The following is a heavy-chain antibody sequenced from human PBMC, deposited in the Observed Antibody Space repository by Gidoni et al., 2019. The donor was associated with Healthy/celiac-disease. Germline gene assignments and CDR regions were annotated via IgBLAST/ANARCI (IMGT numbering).Heavy chain of an antibody. CDR1: GYTFTGYY. V-gene: IGHV1-2*02. J-gene: IGHJ4*02. Sequence: QVQLVQSGAEVKKPGASVKVSCTASGYTFTGYYMHWVRQAPGQGLEWMVWINPNSGGTNDAQKFQGRVTMIRDTSISTAYMELSRLRSDDTAVYYCARGILGGSYYENYWGQGTLVTVSS. D-gene: IGHD1-26*01. CDR2: INPNSGGT. CDR3: ARGILGGSYYENY.